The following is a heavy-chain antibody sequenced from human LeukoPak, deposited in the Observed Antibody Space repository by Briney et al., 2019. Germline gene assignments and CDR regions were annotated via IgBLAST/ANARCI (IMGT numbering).Heavy chain of an antibody. CDR1: GYTFTSYG. CDR2: ISAYNGNT. CDR3: ARLNVDYYDSSGYQDY. J-gene: IGHJ4*02. Sequence: VASVKVSCKASGYTFTSYGISWVRQAPGQGLEWMGWISAYNGNTNYAQKFQGRVTMTRDTSISTAYMELSRLRSDDTAVYYCARLNVDYYDSSGYQDYWGQGTLVTVSS. V-gene: IGHV1-18*01. D-gene: IGHD3-22*01.